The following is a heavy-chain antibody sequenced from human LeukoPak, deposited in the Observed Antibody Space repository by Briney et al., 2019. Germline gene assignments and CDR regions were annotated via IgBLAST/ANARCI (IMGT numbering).Heavy chain of an antibody. Sequence: GGSLRLSCEASGFTFSRYSLTWVRQAPGKGLDWVAFVRYDGNNPYYSASVKGRFTISRDNSKNTVLLQMNNLRLEDAAVYYCARGSRYGDYPYYCDFWGQGTLVTVSS. CDR2: VRYDGNNP. CDR3: ARGSRYGDYPYYCDF. J-gene: IGHJ4*02. D-gene: IGHD4-17*01. V-gene: IGHV3-30*02. CDR1: GFTFSRYS.